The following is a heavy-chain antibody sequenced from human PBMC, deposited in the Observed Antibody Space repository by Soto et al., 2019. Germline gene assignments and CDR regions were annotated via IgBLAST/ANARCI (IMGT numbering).Heavy chain of an antibody. D-gene: IGHD3-10*01. CDR3: ARENNVLPGGYFDY. J-gene: IGHJ4*02. CDR1: GGSISSGGYS. V-gene: IGHV4-30-2*01. Sequence: QLQLQESGSGLVKPSQTLSLTCAVSGGSISSGGYSWSWIRQPPGKGLEWVGYIYHSGSTYYNPPLKGRVTISVDRSKNQFSLKLSSVTAADTAVYYCARENNVLPGGYFDYWGQGTLVTVSS. CDR2: IYHSGST.